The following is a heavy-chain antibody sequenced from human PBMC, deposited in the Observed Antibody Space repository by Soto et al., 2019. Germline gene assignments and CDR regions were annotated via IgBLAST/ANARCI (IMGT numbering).Heavy chain of an antibody. CDR2: IDHSGYT. V-gene: IGHV4-34*01. J-gene: IGHJ5*02. CDR1: VGSFSVYY. CDR3: ALVRDWFDP. Sequence: SEIRSVTCAFYVGSFSVYYWNWIRQPPGKGLEWIGEIDHSGYTNYNPSLNGRVTISVDTSKNQFSLSLTSVTAADTAVYYGALVRDWFDPWGQGTMVTCCS. D-gene: IGHD2-2*01.